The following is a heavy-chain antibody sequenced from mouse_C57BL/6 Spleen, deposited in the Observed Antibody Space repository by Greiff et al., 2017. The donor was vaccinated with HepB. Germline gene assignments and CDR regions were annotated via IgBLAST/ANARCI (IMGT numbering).Heavy chain of an antibody. CDR1: GYSFTGYY. CDR3: ARETYYGSSYDYFDY. CDR2: INPSTGGT. Sequence: VQLQHSGPELVKPGASVKISCKASGYSFTGYYMNWVKQSPEKSLEWIGEINPSTGGTTYNQKFKAKATLTVDKSSSTAYMQLKSLTSEDSAVYYCARETYYGSSYDYFDYWGQGTTLTVSS. V-gene: IGHV1-42*01. J-gene: IGHJ2*01. D-gene: IGHD1-1*01.